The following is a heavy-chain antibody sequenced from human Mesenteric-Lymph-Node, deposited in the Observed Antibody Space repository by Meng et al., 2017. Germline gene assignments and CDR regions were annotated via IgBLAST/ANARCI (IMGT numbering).Heavy chain of an antibody. CDR2: IWYDGSKK. CDR3: ARCIAAAGLYYYYYYGMDV. V-gene: IGHV3-33*01. Sequence: GESLKISCEASGLTFSGHGMHWVRQAPGKGLEWVAVIWYDGSKKYYADSVKGRFTISRDNAKNSLYLQMNSLRAEDTAVYYCARCIAAAGLYYYYYYGMDVWGQGTTVTGSS. D-gene: IGHD6-13*01. CDR1: GLTFSGHG. J-gene: IGHJ6*02.